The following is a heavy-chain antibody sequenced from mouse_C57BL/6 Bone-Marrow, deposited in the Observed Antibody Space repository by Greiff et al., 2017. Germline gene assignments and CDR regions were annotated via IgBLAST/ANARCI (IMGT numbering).Heavy chain of an antibody. CDR1: GYAFTNYL. V-gene: IGHV1-54*01. D-gene: IGHD2-3*01. CDR2: INPGSGGT. CDR3: ERSGDGYFPDY. J-gene: IGHJ2*01. Sequence: QVQLQQSGAELVRPGTSVKVSCKASGYAFTNYLIAWVKQRPGQGLEWIGVINPGSGGTNYNEKFKGKATLTADKSSSTAYMQLSSLTSEDAAVYFCERSGDGYFPDYWGQGTTLTVSS.